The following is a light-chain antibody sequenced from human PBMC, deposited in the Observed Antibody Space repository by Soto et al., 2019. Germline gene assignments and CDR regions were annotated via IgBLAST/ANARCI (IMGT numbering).Light chain of an antibody. J-gene: IGLJ2*01. V-gene: IGLV2-8*01. CDR2: EVS. CDR3: SSFAGSNIVI. Sequence: QSVLTRPASVSGSPGQSITISCTGTSSDVGGFNYVSWYQQHPGKAPKLMIYEVSKRPSGVPDRFSGSKSGNTASLTVSGLQAEDEADYYCSSFAGSNIVIFGGGTKVTVL. CDR1: SSDVGGFNY.